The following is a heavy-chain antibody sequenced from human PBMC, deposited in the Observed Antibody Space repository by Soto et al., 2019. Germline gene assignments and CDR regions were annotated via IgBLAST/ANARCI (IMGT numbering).Heavy chain of an antibody. CDR2: IIPILGIA. J-gene: IGHJ4*02. Sequence: SVKVSCKASGGTLSSYTISWVRQAPGQGLEWMGRIIPILGIANYAQKLQGRVTITADKSTSTAYMELSSLRSEDTAVYYCARDADCSGGSCYSYFDYWGQGTLVTVSS. V-gene: IGHV1-69*04. D-gene: IGHD2-15*01. CDR3: ARDADCSGGSCYSYFDY. CDR1: GGTLSSYT.